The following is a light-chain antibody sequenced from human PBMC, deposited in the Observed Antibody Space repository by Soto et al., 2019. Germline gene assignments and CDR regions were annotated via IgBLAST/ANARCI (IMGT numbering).Light chain of an antibody. CDR1: SSDVGGYNY. Sequence: QSVLTQPASVSGSPGQSITISCTGTSSDVGGYNYVSWYQQHPGKAPKLIIYDVSNRPSGVSNRFSGSKSGNTASLTISGLQAEDEADYYCSSYTSSSTYVVLGGGTKVTVL. J-gene: IGLJ2*01. CDR2: DVS. V-gene: IGLV2-14*03. CDR3: SSYTSSSTYVV.